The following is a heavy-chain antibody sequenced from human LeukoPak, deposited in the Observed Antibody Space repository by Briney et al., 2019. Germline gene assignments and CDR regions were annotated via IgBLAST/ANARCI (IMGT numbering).Heavy chain of an antibody. V-gene: IGHV4-38-2*02. CDR2: ISHSGIT. Sequence: SETLSLICTVSGYSIGSSYYWVWIRLAPGQGLEWIASISHSGITYCNPSLRSRVTISKDTSRNQFSLQLNSVTAADTALYYCARDRGFMTADYWGQGTLLTVSS. CDR1: GYSIGSSYY. J-gene: IGHJ4*02. CDR3: ARDRGFMTADY. D-gene: IGHD3-10*01.